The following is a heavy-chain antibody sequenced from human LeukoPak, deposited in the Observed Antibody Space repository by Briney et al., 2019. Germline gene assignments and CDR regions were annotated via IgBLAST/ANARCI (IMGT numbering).Heavy chain of an antibody. J-gene: IGHJ4*02. CDR3: ARRGGMAAIDY. D-gene: IGHD5-24*01. CDR2: IYPGDSDT. CDR1: GYIFTNYW. V-gene: IGHV5-51*01. Sequence: GESLQISCKGSGYIFTNYWIGWARQMPGKGLEWMGIIYPGDSDTRYSPSFQGQVTISADKSITTAYLQWSSLQASDSAKYYCARRGGMAAIDYWGQGTLVTVSS.